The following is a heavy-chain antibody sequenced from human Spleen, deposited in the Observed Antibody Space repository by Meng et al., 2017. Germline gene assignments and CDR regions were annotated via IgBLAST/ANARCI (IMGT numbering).Heavy chain of an antibody. Sequence: VQLKQWGAGLLKPSETLSLTCAVYGGSFSGYYWNWIRQPPGKGLEWIGEINHSGSTNYNPSLKSRVTISVDTSKNQFSLKLSSVTAADTAVYYCARGRISTYWYFDLWGRGTLVTVSS. D-gene: IGHD2/OR15-2a*01. J-gene: IGHJ2*01. CDR1: GGSFSGYY. CDR2: INHSGST. V-gene: IGHV4-34*01. CDR3: ARGRISTYWYFDL.